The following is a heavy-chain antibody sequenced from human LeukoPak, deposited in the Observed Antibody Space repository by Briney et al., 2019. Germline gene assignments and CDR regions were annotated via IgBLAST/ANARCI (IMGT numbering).Heavy chain of an antibody. CDR2: VYYTGST. Sequence: SEILSLTCSVAGGSVSNYYWSWIRQPPGKGLEWIGYVYYTGSTNYNPSLKSRVTMFEDKSKNQFSLRLYSVTVADTAVYYCARHFAYSSSSYFDYWGQGSLVTVSS. J-gene: IGHJ4*02. CDR3: ARHFAYSSSSYFDY. D-gene: IGHD6-6*01. CDR1: GGSVSNYY. V-gene: IGHV4-59*08.